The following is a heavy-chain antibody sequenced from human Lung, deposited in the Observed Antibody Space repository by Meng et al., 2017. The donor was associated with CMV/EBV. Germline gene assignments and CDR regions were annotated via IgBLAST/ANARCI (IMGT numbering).Heavy chain of an antibody. CDR1: GFTFSSHW. Sequence: SCAASGFTFSSHWMCWVRQAPGTGLEWAANIKADGSEKYYVDSVKGRFTVSRDNAKNSLYLQMNSLRAEDTAVYYCACNSWDCWGQGTLVTVSS. CDR2: IKADGSEK. CDR3: ACNSWDC. V-gene: IGHV3-7*01. J-gene: IGHJ4*02. D-gene: IGHD5-24*01.